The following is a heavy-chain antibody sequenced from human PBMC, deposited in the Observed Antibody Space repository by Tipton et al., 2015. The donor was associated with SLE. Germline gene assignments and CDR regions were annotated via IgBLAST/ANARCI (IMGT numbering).Heavy chain of an antibody. Sequence: GSLRLSCAASGFTFSDSWMSWIRQAPGKGLEWVANIKEDGSEKYYVDSVKGRFTISRDKNSLYLQMNNLRPEDTAVYYCARGIGGAWYADYWGQGTLVTVSS. V-gene: IGHV3-7*04. J-gene: IGHJ4*02. D-gene: IGHD6-19*01. CDR1: GFTFSDSW. CDR2: IKEDGSEK. CDR3: ARGIGGAWYADY.